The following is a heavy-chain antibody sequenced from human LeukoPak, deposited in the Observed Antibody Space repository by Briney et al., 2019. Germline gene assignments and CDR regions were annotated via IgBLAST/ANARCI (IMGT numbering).Heavy chain of an antibody. V-gene: IGHV1-69*01. J-gene: IGHJ4*02. CDR3: AAEVGEDIAVTGFDY. D-gene: IGHD6-19*01. Sequence: SVKVSCKASGGTFSSYAINWVRQAPGQGLEWMGGIIPIFGTANYAQKFQGRVTITADESTSTAYMELSSLRSEDTAVYYCAAEVGEDIAVTGFDYWGQGTLVTVSS. CDR2: IIPIFGTA. CDR1: GGTFSSYA.